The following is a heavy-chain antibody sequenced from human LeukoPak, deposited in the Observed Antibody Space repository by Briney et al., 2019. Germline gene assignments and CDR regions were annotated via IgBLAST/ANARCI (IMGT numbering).Heavy chain of an antibody. D-gene: IGHD3-10*01. CDR3: ARDGSGSYPRGYFDY. V-gene: IGHV1-46*01. J-gene: IGHJ4*02. CDR1: GYTFTSYY. Sequence: ASVKVSCKASGYTFTSYYMHWVRQAPGQGLEWMGIINPSGGSTSYAQKFQGRVTMTRDMSTSTVYMELSSLRSEDTAVYYCARDGSGSYPRGYFDYWGQGTLVTVSS. CDR2: INPSGGST.